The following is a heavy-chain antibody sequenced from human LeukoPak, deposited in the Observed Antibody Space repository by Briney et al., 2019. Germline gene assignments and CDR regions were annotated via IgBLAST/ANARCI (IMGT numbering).Heavy chain of an antibody. D-gene: IGHD6-19*01. CDR1: GFTFSSYA. CDR2: ISGSGGST. J-gene: IGHJ4*02. Sequence: GGSLRLSCAASGFTFSSYAMSWVRQAPGKGLEWVSAISGSGGSTYYADSVKGRFTISRDNSKNTLYLQMNSLRAEDTAVYYCAKDPRGRTVAVAGTGDDYWGQGTLVTVSS. CDR3: AKDPRGRTVAVAGTGDDY. V-gene: IGHV3-23*01.